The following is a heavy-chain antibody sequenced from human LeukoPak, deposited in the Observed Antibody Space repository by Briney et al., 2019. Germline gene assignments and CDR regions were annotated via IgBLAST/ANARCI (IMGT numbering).Heavy chain of an antibody. CDR2: IYYSGST. V-gene: IGHV4-59*08. Sequence: SETLSLTCTVSGGSINSYYWSWIRQPPGKGLEWIGYIYYSGSTNYNPSLKSRITISVDTSNNKFSLKLTSLTAADTAVYYCVRHLSAGRPAFDIWGQGTMVTVSS. J-gene: IGHJ3*02. CDR3: VRHLSAGRPAFDI. CDR1: GGSINSYY. D-gene: IGHD2-15*01.